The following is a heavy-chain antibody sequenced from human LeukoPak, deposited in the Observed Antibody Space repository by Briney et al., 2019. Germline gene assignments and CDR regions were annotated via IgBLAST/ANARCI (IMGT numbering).Heavy chain of an antibody. J-gene: IGHJ4*02. D-gene: IGHD2-2*01. CDR1: RGTFSRYA. CDR3: ARGPAARETGTFDY. CDR2: IIPILGKA. Sequence: SVKVSCKASRGTFSRYAISWVRHAPGQGLEWMGRIIPILGKANYAQKCHGRVTITADKSTSTAYMELSSLRSEDTAVYYCARGPAARETGTFDYWGQGTLVTVSS. V-gene: IGHV1-69*04.